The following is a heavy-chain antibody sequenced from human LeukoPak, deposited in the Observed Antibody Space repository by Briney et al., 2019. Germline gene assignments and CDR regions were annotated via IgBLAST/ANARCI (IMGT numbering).Heavy chain of an antibody. D-gene: IGHD2-2*01. Sequence: PGGSLRLSCSASGFTFSSCAMHWVRQAPGKGLEYVSAISSNGGSTYYADSVKGRFTISRDNAKKSLYLQMNSLRDEDTAVYYRAGEYSSSWFGGWFDPWGQGTLVTVSS. CDR2: ISSNGGST. J-gene: IGHJ5*02. V-gene: IGHV3-64*04. CDR3: AGEYSSSWFGGWFDP. CDR1: GFTFSSCA.